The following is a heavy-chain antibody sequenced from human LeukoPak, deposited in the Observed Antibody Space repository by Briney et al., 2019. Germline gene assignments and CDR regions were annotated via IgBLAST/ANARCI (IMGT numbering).Heavy chain of an antibody. CDR2: MSDIGPNT. V-gene: IGHV3-NL1*01. J-gene: IGHJ3*01. Sequence: PGGSLRLSCAASGFTFSSYGMHWVRQAPGKGLEWVSSMSDIGPNTYYADSVKGRFTISRDTSKNTLLLQMNSLRGDDTALYFCARRLSLRFDAFAVWGPGTVVTVSS. D-gene: IGHD3-3*01. CDR1: GFTFSSYG. CDR3: ARRLSLRFDAFAV.